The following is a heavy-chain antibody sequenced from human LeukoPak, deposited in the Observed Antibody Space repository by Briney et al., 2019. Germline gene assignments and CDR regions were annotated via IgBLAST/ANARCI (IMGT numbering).Heavy chain of an antibody. CDR2: IKQDGSEK. D-gene: IGHD4-17*01. V-gene: IGHV3-7*01. Sequence: GGSLRLSCAASEFTFSNHGIHWVRQAPGKGLEWVANIKQDGSEKYYVDSVKGRFTISRDNAKNSLYLQMNSLRAEDTAVYYCARGGYGDFCFDYWGQGTLVTVSS. CDR3: ARGGYGDFCFDY. CDR1: EFTFSNHG. J-gene: IGHJ4*02.